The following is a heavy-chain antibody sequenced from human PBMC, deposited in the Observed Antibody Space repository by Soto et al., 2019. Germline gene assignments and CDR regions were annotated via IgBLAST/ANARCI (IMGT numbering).Heavy chain of an antibody. V-gene: IGHV1-3*01. CDR2: INAGNGNT. J-gene: IGHJ4*02. D-gene: IGHD5-12*01. CDR3: ARRPSLHGGYVKRGTYYFDY. CDR1: GYTFTSYA. Sequence: ASVKVSCKASGYTFTSYAMHWVRQAPGQRLEWMGWINAGNGNTKYSQKFQGRVTITRDTSASTAYMELSSPRSEDTAVYYCARRPSLHGGYVKRGTYYFDYWGQGTLVTVSS.